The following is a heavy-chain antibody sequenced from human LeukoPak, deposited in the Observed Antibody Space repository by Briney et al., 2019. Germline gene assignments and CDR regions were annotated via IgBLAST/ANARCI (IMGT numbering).Heavy chain of an antibody. CDR3: ARDFLRYFDWLPNLGFDY. CDR2: ISSSSSYI. V-gene: IGHV3-21*01. D-gene: IGHD3-9*01. Sequence: PSETLSLTCAVYGGSFSGYYWSWIRQPPGKGLEWVSSISSSSSYIYYADSVKCRFTISRDNAKNSLYLQMTSLRAEDTAVYYCARDFLRYFDWLPNLGFDYWGQGTLVTVSS. J-gene: IGHJ4*02. CDR1: GGSFSGYY.